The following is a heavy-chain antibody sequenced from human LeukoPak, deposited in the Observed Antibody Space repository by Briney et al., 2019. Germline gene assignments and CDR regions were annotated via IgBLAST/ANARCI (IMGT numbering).Heavy chain of an antibody. V-gene: IGHV1-18*01. Sequence: ASVKVSCKASGYTFTSYGISWVRQAPGQGLEWMGWISAYNGNTNYAQELQGRVTMTTDTSTSTAYMELRSLRSDDTAVYYCARGSYVLRFLEWLPYYYYYMDVWGKGTTVTVSS. D-gene: IGHD3-3*01. CDR2: ISAYNGNT. CDR1: GYTFTSYG. J-gene: IGHJ6*03. CDR3: ARGSYVLRFLEWLPYYYYYMDV.